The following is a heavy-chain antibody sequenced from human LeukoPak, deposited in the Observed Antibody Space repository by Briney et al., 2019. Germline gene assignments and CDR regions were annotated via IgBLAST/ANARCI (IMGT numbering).Heavy chain of an antibody. D-gene: IGHD1/OR15-1a*01. CDR3: ASQGWDNRYYHY. V-gene: IGHV1-46*01. Sequence: GASVKVSCKASGYTFTSYYMHWVRQAPGQGLEWMGIINPSGGSTSYAQKFQGRVTMTRDTSTSTVYMELSSLRSEDTAVYYCASQGWDNRYYHYWGQGTLVTVSS. CDR1: GYTFTSYY. J-gene: IGHJ4*02. CDR2: INPSGGST.